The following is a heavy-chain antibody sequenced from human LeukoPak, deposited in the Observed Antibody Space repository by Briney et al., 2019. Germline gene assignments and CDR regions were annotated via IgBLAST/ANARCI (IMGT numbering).Heavy chain of an antibody. CDR3: ARVHHNTAMVDIDY. V-gene: IGHV3-48*03. CDR2: ITSSAGTI. Sequence: GGSLRLSCAASGFTFSSYEMHWVRQAPGKGLEWISYITSSAGTIHYADSVKGRFTISRDNAKSSLYLQMNSLRVEDTAVYYCARVHHNTAMVDIDYWGQGTLVTVSS. D-gene: IGHD5-18*01. J-gene: IGHJ4*02. CDR1: GFTFSSYE.